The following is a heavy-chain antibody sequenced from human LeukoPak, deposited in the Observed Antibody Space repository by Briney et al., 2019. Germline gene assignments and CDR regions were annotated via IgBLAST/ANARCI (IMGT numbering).Heavy chain of an antibody. D-gene: IGHD5-12*01. CDR2: IRYDGSNK. Sequence: GGSLRLSCAASGFTFSSYWMHWVRQAPGKGLEWVAFIRYDGSNKYYADSVKGRFTISRDNSKNTLYLQMNSLRAEDTAVYYCAKLNRWAGYEVDYWGQGTLVTVSS. V-gene: IGHV3-30*02. CDR3: AKLNRWAGYEVDY. CDR1: GFTFSSYW. J-gene: IGHJ4*02.